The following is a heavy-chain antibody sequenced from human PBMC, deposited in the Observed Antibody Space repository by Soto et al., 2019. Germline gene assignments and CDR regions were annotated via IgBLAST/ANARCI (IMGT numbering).Heavy chain of an antibody. Sequence: GGSLRLSCAASGFTVGDYAMHWVRQVPGKGLEWVSGFKWNSGDVGYADSVKGRFTISRDNAKNSLYLQMNSLRPEDTAVYYCAKDRSSGSPYYGMDFWGQGTMVTVSS. J-gene: IGHJ6*02. CDR2: FKWNSGDV. V-gene: IGHV3-9*01. CDR1: GFTVGDYA. D-gene: IGHD3-10*01. CDR3: AKDRSSGSPYYGMDF.